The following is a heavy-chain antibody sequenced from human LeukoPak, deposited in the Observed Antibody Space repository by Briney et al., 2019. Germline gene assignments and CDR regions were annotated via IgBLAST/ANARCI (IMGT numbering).Heavy chain of an antibody. CDR3: ARDPPLTTGTSGFDY. Sequence: GGSLRLSCAASGFTFSSYSMNWVRQAPGKGLEWVSSISSSSSYIYYAGSVKGRFTISRDNAKNSLYLQMNSLRAEDTAVYYCARDPPLTTGTSGFDYWGQGTLVTVSS. CDR1: GFTFSSYS. V-gene: IGHV3-21*01. CDR2: ISSSSSYI. D-gene: IGHD1-1*01. J-gene: IGHJ4*02.